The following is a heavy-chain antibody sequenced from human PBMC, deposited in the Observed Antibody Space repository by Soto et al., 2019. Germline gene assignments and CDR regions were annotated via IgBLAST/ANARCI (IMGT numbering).Heavy chain of an antibody. J-gene: IGHJ5*02. CDR3: AKTSYSSSWYPAPRANWFDP. V-gene: IGHV3-30*18. CDR2: ISYDGSNK. CDR1: GFTFSSYG. D-gene: IGHD6-13*01. Sequence: GGSLRLSCAASGFTFSSYGMHWVRQAPGKGLEWVAVISYDGSNKYYADSVKGRFTISRDNSKNTLYLQMNSLRAEDTAVYYCAKTSYSSSWYPAPRANWFDPWGQGTLVTVSS.